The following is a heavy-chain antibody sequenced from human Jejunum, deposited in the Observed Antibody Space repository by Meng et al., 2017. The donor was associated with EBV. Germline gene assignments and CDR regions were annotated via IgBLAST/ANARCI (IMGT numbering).Heavy chain of an antibody. CDR3: ARASSERLLDY. D-gene: IGHD1-14*01. J-gene: IGHJ4*02. Sequence: QVRLQESGPGLVKPSGTLSLTCAFSTDFISSYEWWSWVRQPPGKGLEWLGEINQVGSTYYNPSLKSRVTISIDTSKRQFSLRLNSMTAADTAVYYCARASSERLLDYWGQGTLVTVSS. CDR2: INQVGST. CDR1: TDFISSYEW. V-gene: IGHV4-4*02.